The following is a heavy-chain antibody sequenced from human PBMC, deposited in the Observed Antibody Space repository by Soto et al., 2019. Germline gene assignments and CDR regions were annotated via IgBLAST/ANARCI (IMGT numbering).Heavy chain of an antibody. CDR3: ARWVEVSLDYFDS. D-gene: IGHD2-15*01. CDR1: GGSISNGYYY. J-gene: IGHJ4*02. V-gene: IGHV4-31*03. Sequence: TLSLTCTVSGGSISNGYYYWSWVRLNPGKGLEWIGHIYHSGRTYYNPSLKSRVAISVDTSKNQFSLNLNSVTAADTALYYCARWVEVSLDYFDSWGQGTPVTVSS. CDR2: IYHSGRT.